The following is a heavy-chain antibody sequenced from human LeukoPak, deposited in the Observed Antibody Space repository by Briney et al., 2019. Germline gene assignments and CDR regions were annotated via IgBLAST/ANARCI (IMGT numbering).Heavy chain of an antibody. Sequence: SETLSLTCAVHGGSFNGYYWSWIRQPPGKGLEWIGEINHSGSTNYNPSLKSRVTISVDTSKNQFSLKLSSVIAADTAVYYCARHGVSGYYSLHYYYYMDVWGKGTTVTISS. CDR3: ARHGVSGYYSLHYYYYMDV. V-gene: IGHV4-34*01. CDR1: GGSFNGYY. J-gene: IGHJ6*03. D-gene: IGHD3-22*01. CDR2: INHSGST.